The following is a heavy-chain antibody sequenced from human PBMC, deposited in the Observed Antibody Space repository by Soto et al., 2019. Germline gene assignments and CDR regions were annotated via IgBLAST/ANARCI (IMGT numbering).Heavy chain of an antibody. CDR1: GASVSSGSHY. J-gene: IGHJ5*01. V-gene: IGHV4-61*01. CDR3: ARGRYCLTGRCFPNWFDS. Sequence: SETLSLTCSVSGASVSSGSHYWSWIRQSPGKGLEWIGFIYYSGSTNYNPSLKSRVTISVDTSKSQFSLNVTSVTAADTAVYFCARGRYCLTGRCFPNWFDSWGQGALVTVSS. D-gene: IGHD7-27*01. CDR2: IYYSGST.